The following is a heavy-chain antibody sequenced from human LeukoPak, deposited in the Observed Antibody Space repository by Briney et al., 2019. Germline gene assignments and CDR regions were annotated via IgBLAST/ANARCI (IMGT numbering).Heavy chain of an antibody. CDR3: AKGDGSTYVTHFDF. CDR2: ISGSVFSA. Sequence: GGSLRLSCAASGLTLRSRAMHGARQAPGEGLEWVTGISGSVFSAFYTHSVKGRFTISRDNSKNTLYLQMSSLRAEDTAVYYCAKGDGSTYVTHFDFWGQGTLVSVSS. D-gene: IGHD5-18*01. V-gene: IGHV3-23*01. CDR1: GLTLRSRA. J-gene: IGHJ4*02.